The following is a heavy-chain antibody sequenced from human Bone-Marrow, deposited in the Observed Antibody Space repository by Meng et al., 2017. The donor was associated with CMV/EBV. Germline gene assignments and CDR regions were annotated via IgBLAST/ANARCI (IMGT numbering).Heavy chain of an antibody. CDR3: ARGRQPQGIFGVVTPGPNWFDP. CDR1: GGTFSNNA. J-gene: IGHJ5*02. Sequence: ASVKVSCKASGGTFSNNAVTWVRQATGQGLEWMGWMNPNSGNTGYAQKFQGRVTMTRNTSISTAYMELSSLRSEDTAVYYCARGRQPQGIFGVVTPGPNWFDPWGQGTLVTVSS. D-gene: IGHD3-3*01. CDR2: MNPNSGNT. V-gene: IGHV1-8*02.